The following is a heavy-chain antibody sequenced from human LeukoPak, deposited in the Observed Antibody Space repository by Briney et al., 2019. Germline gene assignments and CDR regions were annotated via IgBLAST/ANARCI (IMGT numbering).Heavy chain of an antibody. J-gene: IGHJ4*02. D-gene: IGHD2-2*01. V-gene: IGHV4-30-4*01. Sequence: PSETLSLTCTVPGGSISSGDYYWSWIRQPPGKGLEWIGYIYYSGSTYYNPSLKSRVTMSVDKSKNQFSLNLTSVTAADTAAYFCARAPRAYCSTTGSCFQDYWGQGTLVTVSS. CDR2: IYYSGST. CDR1: GGSISSGDYY. CDR3: ARAPRAYCSTTGSCFQDY.